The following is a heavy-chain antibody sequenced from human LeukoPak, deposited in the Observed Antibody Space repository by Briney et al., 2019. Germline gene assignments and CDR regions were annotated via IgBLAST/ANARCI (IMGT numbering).Heavy chain of an antibody. D-gene: IGHD4-17*01. CDR1: GYSISSGYY. Sequence: SETLSLTCTVSGYSISSGYYWGWIRQPPGKGLEWIGSIYYSGSTYYNPSLKSRVTISVDTSKNQFSLKLSSVTAADTAVYYCARLGTVTRGFDYWGQGTLVTVSS. V-gene: IGHV4-38-2*02. CDR2: IYYSGST. CDR3: ARLGTVTRGFDY. J-gene: IGHJ4*02.